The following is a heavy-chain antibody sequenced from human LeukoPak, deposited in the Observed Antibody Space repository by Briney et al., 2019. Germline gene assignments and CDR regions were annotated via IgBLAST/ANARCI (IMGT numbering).Heavy chain of an antibody. CDR1: GFTFSSYW. D-gene: IGHD1-26*01. Sequence: GGSLRLSCAASGFTFSSYWMHWVRQAPGKGLVWVSRINSDGSFTTYADSVKGRFTISRGNAKNMLYLQMNSLRAEDTAVYYCARVQLGVGADGWGQGTLVTVSS. CDR3: ARVQLGVGADG. V-gene: IGHV3-74*01. J-gene: IGHJ4*02. CDR2: INSDGSFT.